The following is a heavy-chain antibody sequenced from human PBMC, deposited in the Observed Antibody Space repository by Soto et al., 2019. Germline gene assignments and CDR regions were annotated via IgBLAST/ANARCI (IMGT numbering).Heavy chain of an antibody. CDR1: GGTFSSYT. CDR3: ARDRSDGGENY. CDR2: IIPILGIA. V-gene: IGHV1-69*08. D-gene: IGHD3-16*01. J-gene: IGHJ4*02. Sequence: QVQLVQSGAEVKKPGSSVKVSCKASGGTFSSYTISWVRQAPGQGLEWMGRIIPILGIANYAQKFQGRVTITADKSTSTAYMELRSVRSEDTAVYYCARDRSDGGENYWGQGTLVTVSS.